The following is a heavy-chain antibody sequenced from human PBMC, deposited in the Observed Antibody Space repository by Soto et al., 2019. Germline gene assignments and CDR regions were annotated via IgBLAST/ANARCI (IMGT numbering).Heavy chain of an antibody. CDR3: TTEPVCALGHSRAFDI. D-gene: IGHD2-15*01. J-gene: IGHJ3*02. CDR2: IKSKTDGGTT. Sequence: EVQLVESGGGLVKPGGSLRLSCAASGFTFSNAWMNWVRQAPGKGLEWVGRIKSKTDGGTTDYAAPVKGRFTISRDDSQNTLYPQMNSLQPEDTAVYYCTTEPVCALGHSRAFDIWGQGTMVTVSS. V-gene: IGHV3-15*07. CDR1: GFTFSNAW.